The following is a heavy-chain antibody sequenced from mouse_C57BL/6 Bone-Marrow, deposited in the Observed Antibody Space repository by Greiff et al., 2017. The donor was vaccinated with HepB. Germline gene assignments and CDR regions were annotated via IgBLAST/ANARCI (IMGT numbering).Heavy chain of an antibody. CDR1: GYTFTSYW. V-gene: IGHV1-74*01. J-gene: IGHJ2*01. CDR2: IHPSDSDT. D-gene: IGHD1-1*01. Sequence: QVQLQQPGAELVKPGASVKVSCKASGYTFTSYWMHWVKQSPGQGLEWIGRIHPSDSDTNYNQKFKGKATLTVDKSSSTAYMQLSSLTSEDSAVYYCALYYGSRDHYFDYWGQGTTLTVSS. CDR3: ALYYGSRDHYFDY.